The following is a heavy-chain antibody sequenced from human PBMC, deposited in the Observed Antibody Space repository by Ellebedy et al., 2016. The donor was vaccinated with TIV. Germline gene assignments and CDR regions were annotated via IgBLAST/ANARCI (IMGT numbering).Heavy chain of an antibody. CDR1: GGSISSSNW. CDR2: IYHSGST. V-gene: IGHV4-4*02. J-gene: IGHJ4*02. CDR3: ARLAPDTAMGLDY. Sequence: SETLSLXCAVSGGSISSSNWWSWVRQPPGKGLEWIGEIYHSGSTNYNPSLKSRVTISVDTSKNQFSLKLSSVTAADTAVYYCARLAPDTAMGLDYWGQGTLVTVSS. D-gene: IGHD5-18*01.